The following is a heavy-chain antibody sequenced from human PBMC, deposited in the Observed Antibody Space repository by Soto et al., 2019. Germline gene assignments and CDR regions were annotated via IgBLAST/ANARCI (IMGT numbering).Heavy chain of an antibody. CDR1: GYTFTRDY. Sequence: GASVKVSCKASGYTFTRDYMHWVRQAPGQGLEWMGIINPSGGSTSYAQKFQGRVTMTRDTSTSTVYMELSSLRSEDTAVYYCARDPRSGIPGMDVWGQGTTVTVFS. CDR2: INPSGGST. D-gene: IGHD5-18*01. J-gene: IGHJ6*02. CDR3: ARDPRSGIPGMDV. V-gene: IGHV1-46*01.